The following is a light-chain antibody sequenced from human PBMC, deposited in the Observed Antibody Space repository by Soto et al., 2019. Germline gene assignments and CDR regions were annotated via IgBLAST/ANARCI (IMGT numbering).Light chain of an antibody. J-gene: IGKJ2*01. V-gene: IGKV3-20*01. Sequence: EIVLTQSPGTLSLSPGERATLSCRASQSVSSYLAWYQQKPGQAPRLLIYGASSRATGIPDRFSGSGSGTDFTLTISRLEPEDFVVFYCQQYGSSPRTFGQGTKLEIK. CDR2: GAS. CDR1: QSVSSY. CDR3: QQYGSSPRT.